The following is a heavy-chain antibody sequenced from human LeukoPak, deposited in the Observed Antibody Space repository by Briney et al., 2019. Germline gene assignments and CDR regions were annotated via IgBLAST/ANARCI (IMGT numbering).Heavy chain of an antibody. CDR2: IYYSGST. Sequence: SETLSLTCTVSGASVSSSSYYWGWIRQPPGEGLEWIASIYYSGSTYYNPSLKSRVTISLDTSKNQFSLKLRSVTAADTAVYYCASTSTPGRGGDAFDIWGQGTMVTVSS. CDR1: GASVSSSSYY. CDR3: ASTSTPGRGGDAFDI. J-gene: IGHJ3*02. V-gene: IGHV4-39*07. D-gene: IGHD3-10*01.